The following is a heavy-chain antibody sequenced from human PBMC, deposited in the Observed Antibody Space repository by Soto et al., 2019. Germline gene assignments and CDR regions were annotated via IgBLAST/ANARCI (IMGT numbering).Heavy chain of an antibody. V-gene: IGHV3-13*04. CDR3: ARAPGPNAVLPSPGY. D-gene: IGHD2-2*01. J-gene: IGHJ4*02. CDR1: GFTFSSYD. Sequence: GGSLRLSCAASGFTFSSYDMHWVRQATGKGLEWVSAIDTTGNTYYPGSVQGRFTISRENAQNSLYLQMSSLRSEDTAVYYCARAPGPNAVLPSPGYWGQGTLVTVSS. CDR2: IDTTGNT.